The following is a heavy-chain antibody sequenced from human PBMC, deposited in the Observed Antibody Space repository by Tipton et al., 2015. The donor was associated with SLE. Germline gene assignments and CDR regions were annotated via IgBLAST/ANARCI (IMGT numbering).Heavy chain of an antibody. Sequence: TLSLTCSVSGGSISPYYWSWIRRPPGKGLEWIGFVFYTGSTNYNPSLESRVTISLDTSKNQFSLKLTSVTPADTAVYYCARGGTGAFDIWGQGTMVTVSS. CDR3: ARGGTGAFDI. CDR2: VFYTGST. CDR1: GGSISPYY. D-gene: IGHD1-1*01. J-gene: IGHJ3*02. V-gene: IGHV4-59*01.